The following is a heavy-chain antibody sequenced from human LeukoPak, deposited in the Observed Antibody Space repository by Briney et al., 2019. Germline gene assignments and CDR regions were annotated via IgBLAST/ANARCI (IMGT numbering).Heavy chain of an antibody. CDR1: GFTFSSYS. CDR3: ARDRLHYGEYEKTFDY. V-gene: IGHV3-21*01. CDR2: ISSSSSYI. D-gene: IGHD4-17*01. J-gene: IGHJ4*02. Sequence: PGGSLRLSCAASGFTFSSYSMNWVRQAPGKGLERVSSISSSSSYIYYADSVKGRFTISRDNAKNSLYLQMNSLRAEDTAVYYCARDRLHYGEYEKTFDYWGQGTLVTVSS.